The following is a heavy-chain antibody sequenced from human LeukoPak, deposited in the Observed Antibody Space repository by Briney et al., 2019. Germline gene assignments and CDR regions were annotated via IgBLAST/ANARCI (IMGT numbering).Heavy chain of an antibody. CDR1: GGSISSGGYY. J-gene: IGHJ4*02. Sequence: SQTLSLICTVSGGSISSGGYYWSWIRQHPGKGLEWIGYIYYSGSTYYNPSLKSRVTISVDTSKNQFSLKLSSVTAADTAVYYCARDHCSGGSCFDYWGQGTLVTVSS. CDR2: IYYSGST. V-gene: IGHV4-31*03. D-gene: IGHD2-15*01. CDR3: ARDHCSGGSCFDY.